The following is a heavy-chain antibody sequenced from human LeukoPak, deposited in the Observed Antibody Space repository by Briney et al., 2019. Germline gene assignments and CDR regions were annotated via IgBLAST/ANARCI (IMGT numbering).Heavy chain of an antibody. CDR2: IIPIFGTA. CDR3: ALGGWNDPPDY. V-gene: IGHV1-69*01. D-gene: IGHD1-1*01. J-gene: IGHJ4*02. CDR1: GGTFSSYA. Sequence: SVKVSCKASGGTFSSYAISWVRQAPGQGLEWMGGIIPIFGTANHAQKFQGRVTITADESTSTAYMELSSLRSEDTAVYYCALGGWNDPPDYWGQGTLVTVSS.